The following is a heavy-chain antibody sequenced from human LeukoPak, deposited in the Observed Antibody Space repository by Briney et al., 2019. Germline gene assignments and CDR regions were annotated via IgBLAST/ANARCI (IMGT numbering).Heavy chain of an antibody. V-gene: IGHV3-66*01. CDR2: IYSTVTT. CDR3: ARTEDSSGRLLTFDI. Sequence: GRSLSLSCAASGFTASSNYMSWVRHTPGEGLGWDSVIYSTVTTYFANSVKGRFAITRDNSQNTMYLQMISLRAEDTAVYYCARTEDSSGRLLTFDIWGQGTMVTVSS. J-gene: IGHJ3*02. D-gene: IGHD6-19*01. CDR1: GFTASSNY.